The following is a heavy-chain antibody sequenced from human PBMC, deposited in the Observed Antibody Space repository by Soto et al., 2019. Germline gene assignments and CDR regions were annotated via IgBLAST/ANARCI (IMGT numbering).Heavy chain of an antibody. D-gene: IGHD3-10*01. CDR2: INPNSGGT. V-gene: IGHV1-2*04. CDR3: ARRKELLTFHYYYYGMDV. Sequence: ASVKVSCKASGYTFTGYYMHWVRQAPGQGLEWMGWINPNSGGTNYAQKFQGWVTMTRDTSISTAYMELSRLRSDDTAVYYCARRKELLTFHYYYYGMDVWGQGTTVTVSS. J-gene: IGHJ6*02. CDR1: GYTFTGYY.